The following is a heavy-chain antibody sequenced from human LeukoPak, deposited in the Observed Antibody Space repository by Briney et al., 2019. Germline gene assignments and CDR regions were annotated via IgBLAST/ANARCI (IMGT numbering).Heavy chain of an antibody. CDR3: TTDTDMVRGATLAKDY. CDR2: IKSKTDGGAT. V-gene: IGHV3-15*01. Sequence: KTGGSLRLSCAASGFTFNNAWMTWVRQAPGKGLEWVGRIKSKTDGGATDYAAPVKGRFTISRDDSKNTLYLQMNSLKTEDTAVYYCTTDTDMVRGATLAKDYWGQGTLVTVSS. CDR1: GFTFNNAW. J-gene: IGHJ4*02. D-gene: IGHD3-10*01.